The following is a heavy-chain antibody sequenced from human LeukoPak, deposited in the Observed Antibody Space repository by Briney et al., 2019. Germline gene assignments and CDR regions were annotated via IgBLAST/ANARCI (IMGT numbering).Heavy chain of an antibody. D-gene: IGHD3-10*01. Sequence: GGSLRLSCAASGFTVSSNYMSWVRQAPGKGLEWVSVIYSGSSTYYADSVKGRFNISRDISKNTVYLQMNSLRAEDTAVYYCARVSYYGSGSSYGMDVWGQGTTVTVSS. CDR3: ARVSYYGSGSSYGMDV. CDR1: GFTVSSNY. CDR2: IYSGSST. J-gene: IGHJ6*02. V-gene: IGHV3-66*01.